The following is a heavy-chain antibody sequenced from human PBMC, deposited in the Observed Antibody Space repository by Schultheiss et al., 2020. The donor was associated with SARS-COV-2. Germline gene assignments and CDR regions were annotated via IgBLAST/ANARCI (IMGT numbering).Heavy chain of an antibody. CDR2: ISGSGGST. Sequence: GESLKISCAASGFTFSSYAMSWVRQAPGKGLEWVSAISGSGGSTYYADSVKGRFTISRDNSKNTLYLQMNSLRAEDTAVYYCARDYGDAWYFDLWGRGTLVTVSS. CDR3: ARDYGDAWYFDL. V-gene: IGHV3-23*01. J-gene: IGHJ2*01. D-gene: IGHD4-17*01. CDR1: GFTFSSYA.